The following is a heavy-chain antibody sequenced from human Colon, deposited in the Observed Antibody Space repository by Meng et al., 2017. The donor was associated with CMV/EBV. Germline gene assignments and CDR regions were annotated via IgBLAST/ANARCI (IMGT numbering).Heavy chain of an antibody. CDR3: ARGADYGGNPLDY. V-gene: IGHV4-30-4*08. Sequence: VPLPESGPGLVKPSQTLSPTCTVSGGSISSGDYYWSWIRQPPGKGLEWIGYIYYSGSTYYNPSLKSRVTISVDTSKNQFSLKLSSVTAADTAVYYCARGADYGGNPLDYWGQGTLVTVSS. J-gene: IGHJ4*02. CDR1: GGSISSGDYY. CDR2: IYYSGST. D-gene: IGHD4-23*01.